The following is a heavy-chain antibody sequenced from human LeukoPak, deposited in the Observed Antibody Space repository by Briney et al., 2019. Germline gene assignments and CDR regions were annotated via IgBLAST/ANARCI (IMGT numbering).Heavy chain of an antibody. D-gene: IGHD2-21*02. CDR3: ASARTYCGGDCYSGDAFDI. V-gene: IGHV1-8*01. Sequence: ASVNVSCMASVYTFTGYDINWVRQATGQGLEWMGWMNPKSGNTGYAQKFQGRITMTRNTSISTAYMELSSLRSEDTAVYYCASARTYCGGDCYSGDAFDIWGQGTMVTVSS. CDR2: MNPKSGNT. J-gene: IGHJ3*02. CDR1: VYTFTGYD.